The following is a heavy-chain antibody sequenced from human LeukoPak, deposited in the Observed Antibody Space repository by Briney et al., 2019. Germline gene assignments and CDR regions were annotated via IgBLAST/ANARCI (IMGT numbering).Heavy chain of an antibody. CDR2: IYASGRT. D-gene: IGHD3-9*01. CDR3: ARHPVNYDILTGYQPGKGYFDY. J-gene: IGHJ4*02. Sequence: PSQTLSLACTVSGGSISSGSYYWSWIRQPAGKGLEWIGRIYASGRTNYNPSLKSRVTISVDTSKNQFSLKLSSVTAADTAVYYCARHPVNYDILTGYQPGKGYFDYWGQGTLVTVSS. V-gene: IGHV4-61*02. CDR1: GGSISSGSYY.